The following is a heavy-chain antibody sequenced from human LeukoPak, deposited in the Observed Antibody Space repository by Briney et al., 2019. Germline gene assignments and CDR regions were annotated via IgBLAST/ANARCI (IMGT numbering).Heavy chain of an antibody. CDR3: ARDTRTFDY. CDR2: IKQDGSEK. CDR1: GFTFSSYR. D-gene: IGHD1-26*01. J-gene: IGHJ4*02. Sequence: PGGSLRLSCAASGFTFSSYRMNWVRQAPGKGLEWVANIKQDGSEKYYVDSVKGRLTISRDNAKNSLFLQMNSLRADDTAVYYCARDTRTFDYWGQGTLVTVSS. V-gene: IGHV3-7*01.